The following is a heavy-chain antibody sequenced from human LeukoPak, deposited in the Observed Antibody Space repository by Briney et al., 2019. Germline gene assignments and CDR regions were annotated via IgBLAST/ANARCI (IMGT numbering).Heavy chain of an antibody. CDR1: GFTFDDYG. Sequence: GGSLRLSCAASGFTFDDYGMSWVRQAPGKGLEWVSSINWNGGSTGYADSVKGRFTISRDNAKNSLYLQMNSLRAEDTALYYCARELTYYYGSGSSSMDVWGKGTTVTVSS. CDR3: ARELTYYYGSGSSSMDV. CDR2: INWNGGST. J-gene: IGHJ6*03. D-gene: IGHD3-10*01. V-gene: IGHV3-20*04.